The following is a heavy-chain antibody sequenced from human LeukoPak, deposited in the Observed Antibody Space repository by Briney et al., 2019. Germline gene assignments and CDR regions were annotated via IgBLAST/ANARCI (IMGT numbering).Heavy chain of an antibody. Sequence: GGSLRLSCAASGFTFSRYWMSWVRQAPGKGREGVANIKQDGSEKYYVDSVKGRFTISRDNAKNSLYLQMNSLRAEDTAVYYCARNAARAYAFDIRGQGTMVTVSS. V-gene: IGHV3-7*01. CDR3: ARNAARAYAFDI. J-gene: IGHJ3*02. CDR2: IKQDGSEK. D-gene: IGHD6-25*01. CDR1: GFTFSRYW.